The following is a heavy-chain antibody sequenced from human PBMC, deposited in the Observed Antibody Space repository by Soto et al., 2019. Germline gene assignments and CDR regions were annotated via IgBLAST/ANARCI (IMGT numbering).Heavy chain of an antibody. D-gene: IGHD6-13*01. Sequence: GASVKVSCKASGYTFTSYAMHWVRQAPGQRLEWMGWINAGNGNTKYSQKFQGRVTITRDTSASTAYMELSSLRSEDTAVYYCARKVRVELDDYYYYYGMDVWGQGTTVTVSS. CDR2: INAGNGNT. V-gene: IGHV1-3*01. J-gene: IGHJ6*02. CDR3: ARKVRVELDDYYYYYGMDV. CDR1: GYTFTSYA.